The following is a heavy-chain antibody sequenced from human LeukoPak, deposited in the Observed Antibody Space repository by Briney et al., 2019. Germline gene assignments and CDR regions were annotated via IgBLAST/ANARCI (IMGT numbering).Heavy chain of an antibody. V-gene: IGHV4-61*02. J-gene: IGHJ4*02. CDR3: ARTDYFDSSGYKYYFDY. D-gene: IGHD3-22*01. CDR2: IYTSGST. Sequence: SETLSLTCTVSGGSISSGSYFWSWIRQPAGKGLEWIGRIYTSGSTNYNPSLKSRLTISVDTSNNQFSLNLSSVTAADTAVYYCARTDYFDSSGYKYYFDYWGPGTLVTVSS. CDR1: GGSISSGSYF.